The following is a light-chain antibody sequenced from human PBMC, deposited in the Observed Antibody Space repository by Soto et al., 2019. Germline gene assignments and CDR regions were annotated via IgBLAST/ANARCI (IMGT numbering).Light chain of an antibody. CDR2: AAT. CDR1: RSISGY. CDR3: QQTYSPVFT. J-gene: IGKJ2*01. V-gene: IGKV1-39*01. Sequence: DIQMTQSPSSLAASVGDRVTITCRASRSISGYLNWYQRKAGKAPKLLVYAATSLETGVPSRFTGSGSGTHFTLTISSLQREDFATYYCQQTYSPVFTFGQGTKLEI.